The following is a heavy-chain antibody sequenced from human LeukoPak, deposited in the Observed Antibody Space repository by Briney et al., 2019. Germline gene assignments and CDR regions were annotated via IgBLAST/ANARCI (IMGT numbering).Heavy chain of an antibody. J-gene: IGHJ4*02. CDR1: GFTFSSYA. V-gene: IGHV3-30*04. D-gene: IGHD2-15*01. Sequence: GGSLRLSCAASGFTFSSYAMHWVRQAPRKGLEWVAVISYDGSNKYYADSVKGRFTISRDNSKNTLYLQMNSLRAEDTAVYYCASSIVVVVAAPLGWGQGTLVTVSS. CDR2: ISYDGSNK. CDR3: ASSIVVVVAAPLG.